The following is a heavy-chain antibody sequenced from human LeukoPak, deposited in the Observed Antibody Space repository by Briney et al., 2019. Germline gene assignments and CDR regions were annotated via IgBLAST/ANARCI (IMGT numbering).Heavy chain of an antibody. CDR1: GFTFSSYA. J-gene: IGHJ6*02. CDR2: ISYDGSNK. CDR3: ARELATNPGHNYYYGMDV. Sequence: PGGSLRLSCAASGFTFSSYAMSWVRQAPGKGLEWVAVISYDGSNKYYADSVKGQFTISRDNSKNTLYLQMNSLRAEDTAVYYCARELATNPGHNYYYGMDVWGQGTTVTVSS. V-gene: IGHV3-30-3*01.